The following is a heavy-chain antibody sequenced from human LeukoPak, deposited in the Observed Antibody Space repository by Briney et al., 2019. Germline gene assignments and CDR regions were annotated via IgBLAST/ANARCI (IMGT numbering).Heavy chain of an antibody. J-gene: IGHJ4*02. V-gene: IGHV3-33*01. CDR2: IWYDGSND. Sequence: GKSLRLSCAASGFIFSSYGMHWVRQAPGKGLEWVAVIWYDGSNDNYADSVKGRFTISRDNSKNTLYLLMNSLRAEDTAVYYCATQGGYWGQGTLVTVSS. CDR3: ATQGGY. D-gene: IGHD3-16*01. CDR1: GFIFSSYG.